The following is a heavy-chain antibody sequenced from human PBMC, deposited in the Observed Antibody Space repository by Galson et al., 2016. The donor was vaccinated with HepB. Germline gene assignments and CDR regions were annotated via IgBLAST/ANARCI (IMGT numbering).Heavy chain of an antibody. D-gene: IGHD2-2*01. CDR1: GFTFSSYA. CDR2: IWYDGSDK. V-gene: IGHV3-33*08. J-gene: IGHJ6*02. Sequence: SLRLSCAASGFTFSSYAMSCVRQAPGKGLEWVAIIWYDGSDKYYADSVKGRFTISRDNSKNTRYLQMNSLRAEDTAVYYCARDPQYQLTNYYYYGMDVWGQGTTVTV. CDR3: ARDPQYQLTNYYYYGMDV.